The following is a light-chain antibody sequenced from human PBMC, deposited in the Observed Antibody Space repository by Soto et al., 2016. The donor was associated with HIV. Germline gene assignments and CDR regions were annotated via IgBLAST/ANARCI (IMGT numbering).Light chain of an antibody. CDR2: KAS. Sequence: DIQMTQSPSTLSASVGDRVTITCRASQSINSWLAWYQQKAGKAPKLLIYKASSLESGVPSRFSGSGSGTESTLTIYSLQPDDIATFYCQQYNSYPLTFGRRDQGGDQT. J-gene: IGKJ4*01. V-gene: IGKV1-5*03. CDR1: QSINSW. CDR3: QQYNSYPLT.